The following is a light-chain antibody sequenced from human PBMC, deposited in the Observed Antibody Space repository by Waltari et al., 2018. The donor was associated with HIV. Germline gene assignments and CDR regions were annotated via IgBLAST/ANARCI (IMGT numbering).Light chain of an antibody. CDR2: KNN. V-gene: IGLV1-47*01. CDR3: ASWDDNLNSWV. J-gene: IGLJ3*02. Sequence: QSVVTQPPSASGTPGQRVTISCSGSDSNIGSTYVSWYQDLPGTAPKLLIYKNNQRSSGAPDRFSGSKSDTSASLAISGLRSEDEADYYCASWDDNLNSWVFGGGTKLTVL. CDR1: DSNIGSTY.